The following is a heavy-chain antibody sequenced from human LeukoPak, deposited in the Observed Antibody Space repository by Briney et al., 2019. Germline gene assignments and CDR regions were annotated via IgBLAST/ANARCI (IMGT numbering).Heavy chain of an antibody. D-gene: IGHD6-13*01. CDR1: GGSLSSGGYY. J-gene: IGHJ6*02. Sequence: SQTLSLTCTVSGGSLSSGGYYWSWLRQHPGTGLEWIGYIYYSGSTYYNPSLKSRVTISVDTSKNQFSLKLSSVTAADTAVYYCARANSSTLPYYYYYYGMDVWGQGTTVTVSS. V-gene: IGHV4-31*03. CDR2: IYYSGST. CDR3: ARANSSTLPYYYYYYGMDV.